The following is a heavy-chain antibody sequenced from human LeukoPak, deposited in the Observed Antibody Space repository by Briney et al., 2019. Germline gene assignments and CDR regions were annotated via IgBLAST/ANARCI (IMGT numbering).Heavy chain of an antibody. V-gene: IGHV6-1*01. CDR2: RWYRSNWYN. J-gene: IGHJ4*02. D-gene: IGHD2-21*01. CDR1: GDSVSSNSAT. Sequence: SQTLSLTCGISGDSVSSNSATWDWIRQSPSRGLEWLGRRWYRSNWYNDSALSVRSRMTINPDTSKNQFSLHLHSVTPEDTAVYYCARSIQHFDYWGQGILVTVSS. CDR3: ARSIQHFDY.